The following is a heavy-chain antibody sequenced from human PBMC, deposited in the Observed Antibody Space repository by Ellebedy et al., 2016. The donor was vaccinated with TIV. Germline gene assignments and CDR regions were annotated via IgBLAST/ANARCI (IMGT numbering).Heavy chain of an antibody. CDR3: ARSSVGYFDSIYYYYGMDV. D-gene: IGHD3-9*01. V-gene: IGHV1-18*01. J-gene: IGHJ6*02. Sequence: ASVKVSCXASGYTFNNYVINWVRQAPGQGLEWMGWISDYNGNTNYVQRLQGRVTMTTDTSTSTAYMELRSLRSDDTAVYYCARSSVGYFDSIYYYYGMDVWGQGTTVTVSS. CDR2: ISDYNGNT. CDR1: GYTFNNYV.